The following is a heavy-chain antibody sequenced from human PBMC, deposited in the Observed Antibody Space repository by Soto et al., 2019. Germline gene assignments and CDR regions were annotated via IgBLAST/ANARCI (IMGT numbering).Heavy chain of an antibody. CDR3: ARDGERIAAAANWFDP. V-gene: IGHV1-18*01. CDR1: GYTFTSYG. J-gene: IGHJ5*02. CDR2: ISAYNGNT. Sequence: ASVKVSCKASGYTFTSYGISWVRQAPGQGLEWMGWISAYNGNTNYAQKIQGRVTMTTDTSTSTAYMELRSLRSDDTAVFFCARDGERIAAAANWFDPWGQGTLVTVSS. D-gene: IGHD6-13*01.